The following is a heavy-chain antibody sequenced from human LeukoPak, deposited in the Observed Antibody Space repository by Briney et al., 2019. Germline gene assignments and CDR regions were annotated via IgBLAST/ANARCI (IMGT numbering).Heavy chain of an antibody. Sequence: GGSLRLSCAASGFTFSSYGMSWVRQAPGKGLEWVSGISGNSGTTYYADSVKGRFTISRDNSKNTLYLQMNSLRAEDTAVYYCATTPGYDFWSGYYGDYWGQGTLVTVSS. J-gene: IGHJ4*02. CDR3: ATTPGYDFWSGYYGDY. CDR1: GFTFSSYG. CDR2: ISGNSGTT. D-gene: IGHD3-3*01. V-gene: IGHV3-23*01.